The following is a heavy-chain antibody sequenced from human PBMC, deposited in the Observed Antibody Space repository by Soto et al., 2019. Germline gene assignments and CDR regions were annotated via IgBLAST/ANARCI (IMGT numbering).Heavy chain of an antibody. V-gene: IGHV3-23*01. D-gene: IGHD2-15*01. CDR3: AKEAVVVVAATPNYYYYYMDV. CDR2: ISGSGGST. Sequence: SGGSLRLSCAASGFTFSSYAMSWVRQAPGKGLEWVSAISGSGGSTYYADSVKGRFTISRDNSKNTLYLQMNSLRAEDTAVYYCAKEAVVVVAATPNYYYYYMDVWGKGTTVTVSS. J-gene: IGHJ6*03. CDR1: GFTFSSYA.